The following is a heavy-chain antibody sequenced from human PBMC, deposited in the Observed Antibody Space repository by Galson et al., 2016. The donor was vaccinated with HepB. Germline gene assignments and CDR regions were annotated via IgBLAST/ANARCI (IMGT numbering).Heavy chain of an antibody. CDR3: AKTYYDFWSSEGENYFDY. Sequence: SLRLSCAASGFTFSSYGMHWVRQAPGKGLEWVAVISYDGSIKYYADSVRGRFTISKDNSKNTLYLQMNSLSAEDTAVYYCAKTYYDFWSSEGENYFDYRGQGTPVTVSS. J-gene: IGHJ4*02. D-gene: IGHD3-3*01. CDR2: ISYDGSIK. V-gene: IGHV3-30*18. CDR1: GFTFSSYG.